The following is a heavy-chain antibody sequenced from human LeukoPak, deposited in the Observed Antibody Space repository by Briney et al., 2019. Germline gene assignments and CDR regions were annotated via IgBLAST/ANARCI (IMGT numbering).Heavy chain of an antibody. CDR3: ARSLIAIDVSFDP. D-gene: IGHD2-21*01. CDR1: GYTFTGYY. J-gene: IGHJ5*02. V-gene: IGHV1-2*02. Sequence: ASVKVSCKASGYTFTGYYMHWVRQAPGQGLEGMGWINPNSGGTNYAQKFQGRVTMTRDTSISTAYMELSRLRSDDTAVYYCARSLIAIDVSFDPWGQGTLVTVSS. CDR2: INPNSGGT.